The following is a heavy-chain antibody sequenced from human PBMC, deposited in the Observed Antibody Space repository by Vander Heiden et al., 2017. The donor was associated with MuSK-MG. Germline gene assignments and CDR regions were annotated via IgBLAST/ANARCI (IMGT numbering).Heavy chain of an antibody. J-gene: IGHJ4*02. V-gene: IGHV1-2*06. CDR3: ARALYGSGGSCYSTFDY. Sequence: QVQLVQSGAEVKKPGASVKVSCKASGYTFTDYYMHWVRQAPGQGLEWMGRINPNSGGTNYAQKLQGRVTMTRDTSISSAYMELSRLRSDDTAVYYCARALYGSGGSCYSTFDYWGQGTLVTVSS. CDR2: INPNSGGT. D-gene: IGHD2-15*01. CDR1: GYTFTDYY.